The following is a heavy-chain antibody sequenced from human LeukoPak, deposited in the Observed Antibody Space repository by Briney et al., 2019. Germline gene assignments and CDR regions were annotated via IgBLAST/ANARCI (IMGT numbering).Heavy chain of an antibody. Sequence: GGSLRLSCAASGFTFSSYGMHWVRQAPGKGLEWVAVIWYDGSNKYYADSVKGRFTISRDNSKNTLYLQMNSLRAEDTAVYYCATSPGPTSILQHWGQGTLVTVSS. CDR3: ATSPGPTSILQH. D-gene: IGHD3-16*01. CDR2: IWYDGSNK. V-gene: IGHV3-33*01. J-gene: IGHJ1*01. CDR1: GFTFSSYG.